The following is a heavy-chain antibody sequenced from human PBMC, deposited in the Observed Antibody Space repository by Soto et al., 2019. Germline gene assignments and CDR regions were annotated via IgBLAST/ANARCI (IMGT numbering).Heavy chain of an antibody. V-gene: IGHV3-33*01. D-gene: IGHD3-10*01. Sequence: HPGGSLSLSCAASGFTFSSYGMHWVRQAPGKGLEWVAVIWYDGSNKYYADSVKGRFTISRDNSKNTLYLQMNSLRAEDTAVYYCARYSGLWFGELFGTENAFDIWGQGTMVTVSS. J-gene: IGHJ3*02. CDR2: IWYDGSNK. CDR3: ARYSGLWFGELFGTENAFDI. CDR1: GFTFSSYG.